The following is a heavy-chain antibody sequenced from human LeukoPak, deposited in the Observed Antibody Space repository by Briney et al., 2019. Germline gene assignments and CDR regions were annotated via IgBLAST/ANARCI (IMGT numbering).Heavy chain of an antibody. V-gene: IGHV3-53*01. Sequence: GGSLRLSCAASGFTLSTDHMSWVRQALGKGLEWVAVSYSSGSRHYAESVKGRFTISRDNSKNTLDLQMNSLRVEDTALYYCARVWELSFDHWGQGTLVTVSS. CDR2: SYSSGSR. D-gene: IGHD1-26*01. CDR1: GFTLSTDH. J-gene: IGHJ4*02. CDR3: ARVWELSFDH.